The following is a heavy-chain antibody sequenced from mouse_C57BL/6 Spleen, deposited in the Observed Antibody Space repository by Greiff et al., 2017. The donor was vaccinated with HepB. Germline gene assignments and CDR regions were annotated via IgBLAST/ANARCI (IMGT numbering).Heavy chain of an antibody. CDR3: ARGSGYYGFAY. V-gene: IGHV5-16*01. D-gene: IGHD2-3*01. Sequence: EVKLVESEGGLVQPGSSMKLSCTASGFTFSDYYMAWVRQVPEKGLEWVANINYDGSSTYYLDSLKSRFIISRDNAKNILYLQMSSLKSEDTATYYCARGSGYYGFAYWGQGTLVTVSA. J-gene: IGHJ3*01. CDR2: INYDGSST. CDR1: GFTFSDYY.